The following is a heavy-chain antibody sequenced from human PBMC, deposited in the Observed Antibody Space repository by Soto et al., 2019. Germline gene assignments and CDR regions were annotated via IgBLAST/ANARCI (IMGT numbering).Heavy chain of an antibody. CDR1: GFTFRSYA. CDR3: ARGPRGLYHHDY. CDR2: ITASADTT. V-gene: IGHV3-23*01. D-gene: IGHD2-2*01. Sequence: GGSLRLSCAASGFTFRSYAMSWVRQAPGKGLEWVSAITASADTTYYADSVKGRFTISRDNAKNTLYLQMNSLRVDDTAVYYCARGPRGLYHHDYWGQGALVTVSS. J-gene: IGHJ4*02.